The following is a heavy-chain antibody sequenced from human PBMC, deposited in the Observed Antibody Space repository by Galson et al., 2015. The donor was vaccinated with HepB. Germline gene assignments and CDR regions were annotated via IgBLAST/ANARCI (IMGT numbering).Heavy chain of an antibody. J-gene: IGHJ5*02. V-gene: IGHV3-30-3*01. D-gene: IGHD2-2*01. CDR1: GFTFSSYA. Sequence: SLRLSCAASGFTFSSYAMHWVRQAPGKGLEWVAVISYDGSNKYYADSVKGRFTISRDNSKNTLYLQMNSLRAEDTAVYYCARRGAAAKYNWFDPWGQGTLVTVSS. CDR2: ISYDGSNK. CDR3: ARRGAAAKYNWFDP.